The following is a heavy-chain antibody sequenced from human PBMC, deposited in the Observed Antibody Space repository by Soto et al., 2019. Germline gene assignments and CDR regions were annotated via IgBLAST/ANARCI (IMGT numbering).Heavy chain of an antibody. D-gene: IGHD1-26*01. V-gene: IGHV4-39*01. Sequence: SETLSLTCTVSGGSISSSSHYWVWIRQPPGKGLEWIGNIYYSGNTYYNPSLKSRVTISVDTSKNQFSLKLSSVTAADTAVYYCARRGRDDQPFDYWGQGTLVTVSS. CDR2: IYYSGNT. CDR1: GGSISSSSHY. CDR3: ARRGRDDQPFDY. J-gene: IGHJ4*02.